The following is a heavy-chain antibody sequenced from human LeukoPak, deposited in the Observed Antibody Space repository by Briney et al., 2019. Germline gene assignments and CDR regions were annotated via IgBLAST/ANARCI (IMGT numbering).Heavy chain of an antibody. Sequence: SETLSLTCTVSGGSISSGGYYWSWIRQHPGKGLEWIGYIYYSGSTYYNPSLKSRVTISVDTSKNQFSLKLSSVTAADTAVYYCARTPAYYFDYWGQGTLVTVSS. J-gene: IGHJ4*02. CDR2: IYYSGST. V-gene: IGHV4-31*03. CDR1: GGSISSGGYY. CDR3: ARTPAYYFDY. D-gene: IGHD2-2*01.